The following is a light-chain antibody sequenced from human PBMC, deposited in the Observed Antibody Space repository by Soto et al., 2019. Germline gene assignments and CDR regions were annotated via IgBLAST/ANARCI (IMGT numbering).Light chain of an antibody. J-gene: IGKJ4*01. CDR1: QSISRY. Sequence: DIQMTQSPSSLSASVGDRVTITCRASQSISRYLNWYQQIPGKAPKLLIYAASTLQSWGPSRFSGSGSGTDFTLTISSLQREDFATYYCQQSYEIPLTFGEGTKVEIK. CDR2: AAS. CDR3: QQSYEIPLT. V-gene: IGKV1-39*01.